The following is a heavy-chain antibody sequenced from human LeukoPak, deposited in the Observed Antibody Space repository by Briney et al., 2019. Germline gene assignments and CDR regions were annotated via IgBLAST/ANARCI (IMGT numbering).Heavy chain of an antibody. J-gene: IGHJ3*02. V-gene: IGHV3-30*18. D-gene: IGHD6-19*01. CDR1: GFTFSSYG. CDR2: ISYDGSNK. CDR3: AEDERQWLVRGAFDI. Sequence: GGSLRLSCAASGFTFSSYGMHWVRQAPGKGLEWVAVISYDGSNKYYADSVKGRFTISRDNSKNTLYLQMNSLRAEDTAVYYCAEDERQWLVRGAFDIWGQGTMVTVSS.